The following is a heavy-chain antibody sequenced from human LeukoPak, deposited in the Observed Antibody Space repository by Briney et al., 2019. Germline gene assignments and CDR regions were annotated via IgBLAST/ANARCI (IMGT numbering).Heavy chain of an antibody. CDR2: ISSSSSTI. CDR1: GFTLSSYS. Sequence: GGSLRLSCAASGFTLSSYSMNWVRQAPGKGLEWVSYISSSSSTIYYADSVKGRFTISRDDAKNLLYLDMNSLRAEGTAVYYCARGHTAVTRHFDFWGQGTLVTVSS. J-gene: IGHJ4*02. V-gene: IGHV3-48*04. D-gene: IGHD4-17*01. CDR3: ARGHTAVTRHFDF.